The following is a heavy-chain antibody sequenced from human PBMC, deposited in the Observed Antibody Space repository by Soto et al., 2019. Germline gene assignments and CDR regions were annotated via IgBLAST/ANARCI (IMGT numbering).Heavy chain of an antibody. J-gene: IGHJ4*02. D-gene: IGHD2-8*02. Sequence: SETLSLTCAVLGGYFSGYYWTWIRQPPGTGLEWIGEINHSGSTNYNPSLKSRVTISVDTSKNQFSLKLTSVTAADTAVYYCARDKITGLFDYWGQGTLVTSPQ. V-gene: IGHV4-34*01. CDR3: ARDKITGLFDY. CDR1: GGYFSGYY. CDR2: INHSGST.